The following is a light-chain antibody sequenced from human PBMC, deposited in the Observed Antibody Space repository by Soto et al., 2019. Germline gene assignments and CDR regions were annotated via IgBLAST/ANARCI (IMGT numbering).Light chain of an antibody. CDR3: QQSYSTPYT. CDR1: QDIRND. J-gene: IGKJ2*01. CDR2: AAS. V-gene: IGKV1-39*01. Sequence: DIQITQSPSSLSASVGDRVTITCRASQDIRNDLGWYQQKPGKAPKLLIYAASSLQSGVPSRFSGSGSGADFTLTISSLQPEDFATYYCQQSYSTPYTFGQGTKVDIK.